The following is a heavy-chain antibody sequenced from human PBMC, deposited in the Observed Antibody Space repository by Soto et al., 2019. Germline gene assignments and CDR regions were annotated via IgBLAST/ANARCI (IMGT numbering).Heavy chain of an antibody. D-gene: IGHD3-3*01. CDR3: ARWSYLDY. V-gene: IGHV3-23*01. CDR1: GFSFGSYA. Sequence: GGSLRLSCAASGFSFGSYALSWVRQAPGKGLEWVSTISGSDGKTFYADSVKGRFSISRDTSQSTLYLQMNSLGADDTAMYYCARWSYLDYWGQGTRVTVSS. CDR2: ISGSDGKT. J-gene: IGHJ4*02.